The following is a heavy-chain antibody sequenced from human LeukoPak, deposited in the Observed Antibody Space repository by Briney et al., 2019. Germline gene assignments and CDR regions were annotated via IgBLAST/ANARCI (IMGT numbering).Heavy chain of an antibody. Sequence: ASVKVSCKASGYTFTGYYMHWVRQAPGQGLEWMGLINPNSGGTNYAQKFQGWVTMTRDTSISTAYMELSRLRSDDTAVYYCARDRAYYYGSGSLYYYYGMDVWGQGTTVTVSS. CDR3: ARDRAYYYGSGSLYYYYGMDV. V-gene: IGHV1-2*04. D-gene: IGHD3-10*01. CDR2: INPNSGGT. CDR1: GYTFTGYY. J-gene: IGHJ6*02.